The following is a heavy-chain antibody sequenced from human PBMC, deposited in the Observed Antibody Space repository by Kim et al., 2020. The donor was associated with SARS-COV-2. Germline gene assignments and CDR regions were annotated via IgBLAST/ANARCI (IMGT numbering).Heavy chain of an antibody. J-gene: IGHJ4*02. CDR2: IGQVGSDK. CDR1: GFNFNDYW. V-gene: IGHV3-7*03. Sequence: GGSLRLSCAASGFNFNDYWMTWVRQAPGKWLEWVGNIGQVGSDKYYGDPVKGRFTISRDNTKKSVYLQMNSLRAEDTAVYYCAKTVVEVVGASDYFDLWGQGTLVSVSS. D-gene: IGHD2-2*01. CDR3: AKTVVEVVGASDYFDL.